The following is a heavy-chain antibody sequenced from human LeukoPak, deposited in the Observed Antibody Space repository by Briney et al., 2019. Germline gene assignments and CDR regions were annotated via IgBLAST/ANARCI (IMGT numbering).Heavy chain of an antibody. CDR1: GFTFTSFA. Sequence: GGSLRLSCEASGFTFTSFAMRWVRQAPGKGLEWVAAISGSGVDTDYADSVKGRFTISRDNPRKTLYLQMNSLRAEDTALYYCTKASGRAFDYWGQGTLVTVSS. D-gene: IGHD2-8*02. J-gene: IGHJ4*02. CDR3: TKASGRAFDY. CDR2: ISGSGVDT. V-gene: IGHV3-23*01.